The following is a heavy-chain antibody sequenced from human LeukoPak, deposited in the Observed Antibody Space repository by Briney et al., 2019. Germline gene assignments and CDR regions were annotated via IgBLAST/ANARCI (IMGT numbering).Heavy chain of an antibody. CDR2: ISAYNGNT. D-gene: IGHD3-10*01. CDR3: ARGLFRAHYYGSGSYYNAEIGY. CDR1: GYTFTSYG. V-gene: IGHV1-18*01. Sequence: ASVKVSCKASGYTFTSYGISWVRQAPGQGLEWMGWISAYNGNTNYAQKLQGRVTMTTDTSTSTAYMELRSLRSDDTAVYYCARGLFRAHYYGSGSYYNAEIGYWGQGTLVTVSS. J-gene: IGHJ4*02.